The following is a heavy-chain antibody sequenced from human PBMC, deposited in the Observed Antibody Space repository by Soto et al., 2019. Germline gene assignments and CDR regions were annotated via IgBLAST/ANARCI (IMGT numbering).Heavy chain of an antibody. J-gene: IGHJ6*02. V-gene: IGHV2-5*02. CDR1: GFSLSTCGVG. D-gene: IGHD2-8*01. CDR3: AHGLPSCTNAVCYTENYYSYCMDV. CDR2: IYWDDDK. Sequence: QITLKESGPTLVKPTQTLTLTCTFSGFSLSTCGVGVGWIRQPPGKALEWLALIYWDDDKRYSPSLKSRLTSTTDTSKNPVVLTTTNMDPVDTATYYCAHGLPSCTNAVCYTENYYSYCMDVWGQGTTVTVSS.